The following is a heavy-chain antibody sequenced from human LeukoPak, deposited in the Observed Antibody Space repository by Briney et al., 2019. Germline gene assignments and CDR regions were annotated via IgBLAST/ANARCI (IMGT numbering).Heavy chain of an antibody. CDR1: GFTFSSYS. D-gene: IGHD3-22*01. CDR2: ISSSSSYI. Sequence: GESLRLSCAASGFTFSSYSMNWVRQAPGKGLEWDSSISSSSSYIFYADSVKGRFTISRDNAKNSLYLQMNSLRAEDTAVYYCARAAYYDSSGQPGACDIWGQGTMVTVSS. J-gene: IGHJ3*02. V-gene: IGHV3-21*01. CDR3: ARAAYYDSSGQPGACDI.